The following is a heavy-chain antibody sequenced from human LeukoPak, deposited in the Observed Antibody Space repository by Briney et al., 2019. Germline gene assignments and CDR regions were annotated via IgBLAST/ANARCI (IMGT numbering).Heavy chain of an antibody. CDR3: ARDSNSNYESYYYYGMDV. J-gene: IGHJ6*02. V-gene: IGHV1-69*13. CDR2: IIPIFGTA. Sequence: SVKVSCKASGGTFSSYAISWVRQAPGQGLEWMGGIIPIFGTANYAQKFQGRVTITADESTSTAYMELSSLRSEDTAVYHCARDSNSNYESYYYYGMDVWGQGTTVTVSS. CDR1: GGTFSSYA. D-gene: IGHD4-11*01.